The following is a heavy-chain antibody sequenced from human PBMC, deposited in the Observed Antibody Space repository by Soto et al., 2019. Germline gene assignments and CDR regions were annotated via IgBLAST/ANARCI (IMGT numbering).Heavy chain of an antibody. J-gene: IGHJ6*02. CDR3: RVYYYYYCMDV. CDR2: IKQDGSEK. Sequence: EVQLVESGGGLVQPGGSLRLSCAASGFTFSSYWMSWVRQAPGKGLEWVANIKQDGSEKYYVDSVKGRFTISRDNAKNALYLQMNSLRAEDTAFYYCRVYYYYYCMDVWGQGTTVTVSS. CDR1: GFTFSSYW. V-gene: IGHV3-7*03.